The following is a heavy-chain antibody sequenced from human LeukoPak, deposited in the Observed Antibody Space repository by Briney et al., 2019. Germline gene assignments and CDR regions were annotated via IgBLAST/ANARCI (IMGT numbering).Heavy chain of an antibody. V-gene: IGHV3-30*03. CDR3: ARVGHYYGSGDYFDY. CDR2: ISYDGSNK. CDR1: GFTFSSYG. Sequence: GGSLRLSCAASGFTFSSYGMHWVRQAPGKGLEWVAVISYDGSNKYYADSVKGRFTISRDNSKNTPYLQMNSLRAEDTAVYYCARVGHYYGSGDYFDYWGQGTLVTVSS. J-gene: IGHJ4*02. D-gene: IGHD3-10*01.